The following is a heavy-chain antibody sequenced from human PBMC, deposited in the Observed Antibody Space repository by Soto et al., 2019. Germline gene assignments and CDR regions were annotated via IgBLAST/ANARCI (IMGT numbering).Heavy chain of an antibody. J-gene: IGHJ4*02. V-gene: IGHV5-51*01. CDR3: AILTDCSNCICYRLDY. D-gene: IGHD2-8*01. Sequence: GASLKISCKGSGYTFPSYWVGWVRQMPGKGLEWMGIIYPGDSDTRYSPSFQGQVTISADKSITTAYLQWNSLQASDTAMYYCAILTDCSNCICYRLDYWGQGTLGTVAS. CDR2: IYPGDSDT. CDR1: GYTFPSYW.